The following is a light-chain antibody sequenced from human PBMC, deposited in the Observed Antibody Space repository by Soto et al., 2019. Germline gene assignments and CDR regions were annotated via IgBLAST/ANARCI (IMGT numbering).Light chain of an antibody. V-gene: IGKV3-20*01. CDR1: QSVKSSY. Sequence: EIVLTQSPGTLSLSPGERATLSCRASQSVKSSYLAWYQQKTGQPPRLLIYGASTRATGIPDRFIGSGSATDFTLTITRMAPEDFAVFYCQQYGSSPLTFGGGSKVEIK. CDR2: GAS. J-gene: IGKJ4*01. CDR3: QQYGSSPLT.